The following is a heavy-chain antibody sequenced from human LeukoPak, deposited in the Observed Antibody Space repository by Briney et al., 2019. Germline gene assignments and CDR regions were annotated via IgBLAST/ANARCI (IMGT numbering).Heavy chain of an antibody. Sequence: PGGSLRLSCAASGFTFSSYSMNWVRQAPGKGLEWVSYISSSSSTIYYADSVKGRFTISRDNAKNSLYLQMNSLRAEDTAVYYCVSPLRIAVAGTRLDYWGQGTLVTVSS. J-gene: IGHJ4*02. CDR3: VSPLRIAVAGTRLDY. CDR1: GFTFSSYS. CDR2: ISSSSSTI. V-gene: IGHV3-48*01. D-gene: IGHD6-19*01.